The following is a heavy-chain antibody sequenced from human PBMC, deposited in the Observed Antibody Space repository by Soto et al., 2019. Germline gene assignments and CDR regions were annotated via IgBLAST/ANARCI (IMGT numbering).Heavy chain of an antibody. V-gene: IGHV1-46*03. Sequence: ASVKVSCKASGYTFTSYYMHWVRQSPGQGLEWMGIINPSGGSTSYAQKFQGRVTMTRDTSTSTVYMELSSLRSEDTAVYYCARGGIVVVPAAIYYFDYWGQGTLVTVSS. CDR1: GYTFTSYY. CDR2: INPSGGST. CDR3: ARGGIVVVPAAIYYFDY. J-gene: IGHJ4*02. D-gene: IGHD2-2*01.